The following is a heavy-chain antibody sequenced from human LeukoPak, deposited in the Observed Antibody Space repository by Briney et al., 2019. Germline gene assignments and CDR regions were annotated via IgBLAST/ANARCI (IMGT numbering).Heavy chain of an antibody. D-gene: IGHD3-3*01. CDR1: GFTFSSYA. J-gene: IGHJ4*02. Sequence: GGSLRLSCAVSGFTFSSYAMSWVRQAPGKGLEWVSAISGSGGSTYYADSVKGRFTISRDNSKNTLYLQMNSLRAEDTAVYYCATSSSFWSGYYPPYYFDYWGQGTLVTVSS. V-gene: IGHV3-23*01. CDR3: ATSSSFWSGYYPPYYFDY. CDR2: ISGSGGST.